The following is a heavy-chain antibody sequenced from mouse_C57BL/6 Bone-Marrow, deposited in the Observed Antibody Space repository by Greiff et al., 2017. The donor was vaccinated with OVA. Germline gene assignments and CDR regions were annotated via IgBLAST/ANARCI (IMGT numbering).Heavy chain of an antibody. J-gene: IGHJ2*01. Sequence: VMLVESGAELVKPGASVKISCKASGYAFSSYWMNWVKQRPGKGLEWIGQIYPGDGDTNYNGKFKGKATLTADKSSSTAYMQLSSLTSEDSAVYFCARDYYGSSYYYFDYWGQGTTLTVSS. CDR1: GYAFSSYW. CDR2: IYPGDGDT. D-gene: IGHD1-1*01. V-gene: IGHV1-80*01. CDR3: ARDYYGSSYYYFDY.